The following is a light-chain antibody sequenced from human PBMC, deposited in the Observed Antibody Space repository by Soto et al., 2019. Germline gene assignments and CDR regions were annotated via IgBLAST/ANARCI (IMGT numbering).Light chain of an antibody. J-gene: IGLJ1*01. Sequence: QSVLTQPRSVSGSPGQSVTISCTGTSSDVGGYNYVSWYQQHPGKAPKLMIYDVGKRPSGVPDRFSGSKSGNTASLTISGLQAEDEADYYCCSYANSSTLDYVFGTGTKVTVL. CDR3: CSYANSSTLDYV. V-gene: IGLV2-11*01. CDR1: SSDVGGYNY. CDR2: DVG.